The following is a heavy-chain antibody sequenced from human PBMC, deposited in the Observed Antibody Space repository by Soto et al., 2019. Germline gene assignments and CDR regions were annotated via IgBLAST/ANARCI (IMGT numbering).Heavy chain of an antibody. CDR2: IYYSGST. CDR3: ARLISGSYEFDY. CDR1: GGSISSSSYY. J-gene: IGHJ4*02. D-gene: IGHD1-26*01. V-gene: IGHV4-39*01. Sequence: QLQLQESGPGLVKPSETLSLTCTVSGGSISSSSYYWGWIRQPPGKGLEWIGSIYYSGSTYYNPSLKSRVTISVDTSKNQFSLKLSSVTAADTAVYYRARLISGSYEFDYWGQGTLVTVSS.